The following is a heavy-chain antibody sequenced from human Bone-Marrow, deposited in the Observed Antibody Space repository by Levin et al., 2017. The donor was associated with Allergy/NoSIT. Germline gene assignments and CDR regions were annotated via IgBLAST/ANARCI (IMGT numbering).Heavy chain of an antibody. CDR2: IYYSGST. D-gene: IGHD6-19*01. J-gene: IGHJ4*02. Sequence: ESLKISCTVSGGSIGTYYWSWIRQPPGKGLEWIGYIYYSGSTNCNPSLKSRVTISVDTSKNQFSLKLSSVTAADTAVYYCARSSSGWSNFDYWGQGTLVTVSS. V-gene: IGHV4-59*01. CDR3: ARSSSGWSNFDY. CDR1: GGSIGTYY.